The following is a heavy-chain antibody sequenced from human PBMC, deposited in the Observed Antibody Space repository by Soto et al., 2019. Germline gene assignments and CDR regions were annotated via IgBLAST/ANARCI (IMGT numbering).Heavy chain of an antibody. Sequence: PSETLSLTCTVSGGSISIGGYYWSWIRQHPGKGLEWIRYIDYSASTYYNPSLKSRVTISVDTSKIQFSLKLSFVTAAETAVYYCVRGSNFLDYYYYGMDGWGQGTTVTVSS. V-gene: IGHV4-31*03. D-gene: IGHD4-4*01. J-gene: IGHJ6*02. CDR1: GGSISIGGYY. CDR2: IDYSAST. CDR3: VRGSNFLDYYYYGMDG.